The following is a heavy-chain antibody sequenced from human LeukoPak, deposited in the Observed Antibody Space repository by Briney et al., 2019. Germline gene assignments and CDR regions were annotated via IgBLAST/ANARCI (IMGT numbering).Heavy chain of an antibody. J-gene: IGHJ4*02. CDR2: IYYSGAT. CDR1: GGSISSSMYY. D-gene: IGHD4-17*01. V-gene: IGHV4-39*01. Sequence: PSETLSLACTVSGGSISSSMYYWDWTRQPPGKGLEWIGGIYYSGATYYNPSLKSRVTISVDTPKNQFSLKLSSVTAADTAVYYCASRADYGGYVSPFDYWGQGTLVTVSS. CDR3: ASRADYGGYVSPFDY.